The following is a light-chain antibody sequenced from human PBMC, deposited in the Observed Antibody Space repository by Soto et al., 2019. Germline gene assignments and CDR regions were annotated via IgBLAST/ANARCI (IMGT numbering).Light chain of an antibody. CDR2: GTS. Sequence: EIVLTQSPGTLSLSPGERATLSCRASQSVPRSYLAWYQQKPGQAPRLLIYGTSSGATGIPDRFSGSGSGTDFTLTISRLEPEDFAVFYCQQYGSSISFGQGTRLEIK. V-gene: IGKV3-20*01. CDR1: QSVPRSY. J-gene: IGKJ5*01. CDR3: QQYGSSIS.